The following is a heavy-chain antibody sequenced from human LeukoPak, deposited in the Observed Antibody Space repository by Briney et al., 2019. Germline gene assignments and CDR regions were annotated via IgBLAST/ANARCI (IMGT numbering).Heavy chain of an antibody. CDR2: MNPNSGNT. J-gene: IGHJ4*02. CDR1: GYTFTSYG. D-gene: IGHD5-12*01. V-gene: IGHV1-8*02. CDR3: ARGKDSGYDY. Sequence: ASVKVSCKASGYTFTSYGISWVRQATGQGLEWMGWMNPNSGNTGYAQKFQGRVTMTRNTSISTAYMGLSSLRSEDTAVYYCARGKDSGYDYWGQGTLVTVSS.